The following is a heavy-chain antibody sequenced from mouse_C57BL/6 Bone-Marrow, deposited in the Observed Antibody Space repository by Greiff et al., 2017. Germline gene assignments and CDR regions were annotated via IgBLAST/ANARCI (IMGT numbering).Heavy chain of an antibody. J-gene: IGHJ3*01. D-gene: IGHD2-4*01. CDR2: IWSGGST. CDR3: AREDYDYDVGWFAY. V-gene: IGHV2-2*01. CDR1: GFSLTSSG. Sequence: VQLQQSGPGLVQPSQSLSITCTVSGFSLTSSGVHWVRQSPGKGLEWLGVIWSGGSTDYNAAFISRLSISKDNSKGQVFFKMNSLQADDTAIYYCAREDYDYDVGWFAYWGQGTLVTVSA.